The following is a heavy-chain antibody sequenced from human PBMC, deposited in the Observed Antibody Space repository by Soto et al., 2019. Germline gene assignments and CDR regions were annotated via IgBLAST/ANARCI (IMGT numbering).Heavy chain of an antibody. V-gene: IGHV3-7*01. D-gene: IGHD3-22*01. CDR2: IKHDGSEK. Sequence: EVQLVESGGGLVQPGGSLRLSCEASGFTFSSYWMSWVRQAPGKGLEWVANIKHDGSEKYYVDSVKGRFTISRDNAKNSLYLQMNTLRAEDTAVYYCARGGAPRWYYDSSCYYAGFDYLGQGTLVTVSS. CDR3: ARGGAPRWYYDSSCYYAGFDY. CDR1: GFTFSSYW. J-gene: IGHJ4*02.